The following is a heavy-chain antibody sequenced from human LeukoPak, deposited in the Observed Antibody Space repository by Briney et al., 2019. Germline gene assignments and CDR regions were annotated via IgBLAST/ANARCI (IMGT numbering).Heavy chain of an antibody. CDR1: GGSFSGYY. J-gene: IGHJ6*03. Sequence: SETLSLTCAVYGGSFSGYYWSWIRQPPGKGLEWIGSIYHSGSTYYNPFLKSRVTISVDTSKNQFSLKLSSVTAADTAVYYCARIIPSDYYYYYMDVWGKGTTVTVSS. CDR3: ARIIPSDYYYYYMDV. V-gene: IGHV4-34*01. CDR2: IYHSGST.